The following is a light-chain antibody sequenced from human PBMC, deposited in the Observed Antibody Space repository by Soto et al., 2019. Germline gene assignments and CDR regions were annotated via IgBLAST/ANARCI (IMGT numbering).Light chain of an antibody. Sequence: ELVLTQSPFTLXVSXAERATLAXXXSQSVSSNLAWYQQKPGQAPRLLIYRASARATGVPDRFSGSGSGTEFTLTISSLQSEDFAVYYCQQYDNWPPITFGQGRRLEIK. CDR2: RAS. CDR3: QQYDNWPPIT. V-gene: IGKV3-15*01. J-gene: IGKJ5*01. CDR1: QSVSSN.